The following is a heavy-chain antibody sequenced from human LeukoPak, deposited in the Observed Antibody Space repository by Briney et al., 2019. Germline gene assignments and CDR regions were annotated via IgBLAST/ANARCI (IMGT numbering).Heavy chain of an antibody. CDR1: GGSISSYY. V-gene: IGHV4-59*08. Sequence: PSETLSLTCTVSGGSISSYYCSWIRQPPGKGLEWIGYIYDSGSPNYNPSLESRVTISVDTSKNQLSLKLTSVTAADTAVHYCARGPEDYLDYWGQGTLVTVSS. CDR2: IYDSGSP. J-gene: IGHJ4*02. CDR3: ARGPEDYLDY. D-gene: IGHD1-14*01.